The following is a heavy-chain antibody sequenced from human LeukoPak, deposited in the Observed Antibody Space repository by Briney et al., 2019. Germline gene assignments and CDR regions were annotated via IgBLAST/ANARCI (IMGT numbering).Heavy chain of an antibody. CDR1: GFTFSSYA. CDR3: ARAGPYDSSLYYFDY. V-gene: IGHV3-48*02. CDR2: ISSSSRTI. J-gene: IGHJ4*02. Sequence: GGSLRLSCAASGFTFSSYAMNWVRQAPGKGLEWISYISSSSRTIYYADSVKGRFSISRDNAKNSLYLQMSSLRDEDTAVYYCARAGPYDSSLYYFDYWGQGTLFTVSS. D-gene: IGHD3-22*01.